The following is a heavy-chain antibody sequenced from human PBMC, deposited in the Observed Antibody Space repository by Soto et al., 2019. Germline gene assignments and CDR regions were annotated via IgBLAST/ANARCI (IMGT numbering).Heavy chain of an antibody. CDR2: IKQDGSEK. D-gene: IGHD2-8*01. CDR1: GFTFSSYW. J-gene: IGHJ3*02. Sequence: PGGSLRLSCAASGFTFSSYWMSWVRQAPGKGLEWVANIKQDGSEKYYVDSVKGRFTISRDNAKNSLYLQMNSLRAEDTAVYYCAREMAYPLNDAFDIWGQGTMVTVSS. CDR3: AREMAYPLNDAFDI. V-gene: IGHV3-7*03.